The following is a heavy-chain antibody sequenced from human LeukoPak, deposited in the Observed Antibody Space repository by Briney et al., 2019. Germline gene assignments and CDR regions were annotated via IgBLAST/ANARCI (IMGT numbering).Heavy chain of an antibody. CDR3: ARGTYDYVWGSYRCPDY. CDR2: IIHICGTA. V-gene: IGHV1-69*05. J-gene: IGHJ4*02. Sequence: ASVKVSCKASGGTFSSYAISWVRQAPGQGLEWMGRIIHICGTANYTQKFQGRVTITTDESTSTAYMELSSLRSEDTAVYYCARGTYDYVWGSYRCPDYWGQGTLVTVSS. CDR1: GGTFSSYA. D-gene: IGHD3-16*02.